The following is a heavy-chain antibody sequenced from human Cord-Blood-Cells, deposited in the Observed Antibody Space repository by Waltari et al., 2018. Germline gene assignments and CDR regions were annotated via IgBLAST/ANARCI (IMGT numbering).Heavy chain of an antibody. CDR3: AKDASYIVVVPAATVDDAFDI. V-gene: IGHV3-30*02. D-gene: IGHD2-2*01. CDR1: GLALSSKG. J-gene: IGHJ3*02. CDR2: IRYDGSNK. Sequence: QVQLVESGAGVVEPGGDLRLGCAEPGLALSSKGRRWVGKAPGKGLGWVAFIRYDGSNKYYADSVKGRFTISRDNSKNTLYLQMNSLRAEDTAVYYCAKDASYIVVVPAATVDDAFDIWGQGTMVTVSS.